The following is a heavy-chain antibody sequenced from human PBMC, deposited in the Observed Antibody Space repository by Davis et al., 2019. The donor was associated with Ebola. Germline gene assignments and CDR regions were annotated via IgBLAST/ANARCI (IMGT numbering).Heavy chain of an antibody. CDR2: IWFDGNTK. CDR3: VRAPYCGGDCHLFEY. D-gene: IGHD2-21*02. CDR1: GFTFSTYA. J-gene: IGHJ4*02. Sequence: GGSLRLSCAVSGFTFSTYAMHWVRQAPGKGLEWVAVIWFDGNTKSYADSVKGRFTISRDNSKNTLFLQLNSLRVEDTAVYYCVRAPYCGGDCHLFEYWGQGTLVTVSS. V-gene: IGHV3-33*01.